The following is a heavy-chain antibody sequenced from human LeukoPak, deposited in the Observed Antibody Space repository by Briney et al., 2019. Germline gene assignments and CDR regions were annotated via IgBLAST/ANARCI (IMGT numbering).Heavy chain of an antibody. J-gene: IGHJ4*02. Sequence: PSETLSLTCTVSGGSISSYYWSWIRQPPGKGLEWIGYIYYSGSTNYNPSLKSRVTISVDTSKNQFSLKLSSVTAADTAVYYCARGARITMVRGVITPFDYWGQGTLVTVSS. D-gene: IGHD3-10*01. V-gene: IGHV4-59*01. CDR2: IYYSGST. CDR1: GGSISSYY. CDR3: ARGARITMVRGVITPFDY.